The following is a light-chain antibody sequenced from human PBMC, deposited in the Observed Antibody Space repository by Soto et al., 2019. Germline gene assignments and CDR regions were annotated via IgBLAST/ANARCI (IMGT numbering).Light chain of an antibody. V-gene: IGKV3-20*01. Sequence: VLTQSPGTVAVTPGERVTLSCRASQSVDSTYLAWYQQRPGQAPRLLIFGASTKATGIPDRFSGSGAGTDFTLTISSLEPEDSAVYYCHQYGVSPWTFGQGTKVDI. CDR3: HQYGVSPWT. CDR1: QSVDSTY. J-gene: IGKJ1*01. CDR2: GAS.